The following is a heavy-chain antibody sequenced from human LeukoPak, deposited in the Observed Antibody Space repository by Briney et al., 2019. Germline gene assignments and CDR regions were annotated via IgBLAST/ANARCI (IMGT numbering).Heavy chain of an antibody. J-gene: IGHJ4*02. D-gene: IGHD3-10*01. CDR2: ISSGGDNK. CDR1: VFTFSNYA. CDR3: GRARAWFGVFDY. Sequence: GRSLRLSCAASVFTFSNYATHCVRQAPRKGLEGVTVISSGGDNKLYTHSVKGVYTIYRDKPKNTLYLQKNTLRADDTSVYYCGRARAWFGVFDYWGQGTLVTVSS. V-gene: IGHV3-30-3*01.